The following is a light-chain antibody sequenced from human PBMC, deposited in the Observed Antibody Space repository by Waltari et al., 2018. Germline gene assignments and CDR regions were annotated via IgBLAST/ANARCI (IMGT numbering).Light chain of an antibody. Sequence: EIVLTQSLATLSLSPGARATLSCRASQSVDMYLAWYQQRHGQAPRLLIYDTSNRATDIPARFSGSGSETDFSLTISSLEPEDFAVYYCQQRRNRPLTFGGGTKMEIK. J-gene: IGKJ4*01. CDR3: QQRRNRPLT. CDR2: DTS. V-gene: IGKV3-11*01. CDR1: QSVDMY.